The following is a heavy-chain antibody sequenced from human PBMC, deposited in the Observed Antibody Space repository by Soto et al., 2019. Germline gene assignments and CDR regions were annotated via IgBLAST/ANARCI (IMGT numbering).Heavy chain of an antibody. Sequence: GGYLRLSCAASGFTFSSNWMHWFRQAPGKGLVWVSRINSDGSITSYADSVKGQFTISRDNAKNTLYLQMNSPRAEDTAVYYCARGSRRWYVSFAYWGQGILVSVSS. CDR2: INSDGSIT. J-gene: IGHJ4*02. CDR3: ARGSRRWYVSFAY. CDR1: GFTFSSNW. V-gene: IGHV3-74*01. D-gene: IGHD2-15*01.